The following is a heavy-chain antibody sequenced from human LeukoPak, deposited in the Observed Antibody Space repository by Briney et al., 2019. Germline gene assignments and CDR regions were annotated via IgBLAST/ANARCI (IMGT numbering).Heavy chain of an antibody. CDR1: GGSISSGSYY. CDR2: IFYSGST. J-gene: IGHJ5*02. CDR3: AGLRGYSNS. V-gene: IGHV4-39*01. Sequence: SETLSLTCTVSGGSISSGSYYWGWIRQPPGKGLEWIGSIFYSGSTYYNPSLKSRVTISVDTSKSQFSLKLNSATAADTAVYYCAGLRGYSNSWGQGTLVTVSS. D-gene: IGHD5-18*01.